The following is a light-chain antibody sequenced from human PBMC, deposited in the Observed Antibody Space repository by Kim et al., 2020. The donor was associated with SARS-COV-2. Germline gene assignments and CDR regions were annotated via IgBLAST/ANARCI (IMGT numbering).Light chain of an antibody. Sequence: ATINCKSSQSVLYSSNNENYLAWYQQKPGQPPKLLIYWASTRESGVPDRFSGGGSGTNFTLTIGSLRAEDVAVYYCQQYYSIPRTFGQGTKVDIK. CDR3: QQYYSIPRT. CDR1: QSVLYSSNNENY. V-gene: IGKV4-1*01. J-gene: IGKJ1*01. CDR2: WAS.